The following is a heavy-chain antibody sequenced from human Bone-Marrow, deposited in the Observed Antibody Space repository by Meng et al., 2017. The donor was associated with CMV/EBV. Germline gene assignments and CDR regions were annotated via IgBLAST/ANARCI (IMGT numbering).Heavy chain of an antibody. Sequence: GGSLRLSCAASGFTFSSYDMHWVRQATGKGLEWVSAIGTAGDTYYPGSVKGRFTISRENAKNSLYLQMNSLRAEDTAVYYCARDFLGYCSSTSCLSGYYYYYGMDVWGQGTTVTVSS. D-gene: IGHD2-2*03. J-gene: IGHJ6*02. V-gene: IGHV3-13*01. CDR3: ARDFLGYCSSTSCLSGYYYYYGMDV. CDR2: IGTAGDT. CDR1: GFTFSSYD.